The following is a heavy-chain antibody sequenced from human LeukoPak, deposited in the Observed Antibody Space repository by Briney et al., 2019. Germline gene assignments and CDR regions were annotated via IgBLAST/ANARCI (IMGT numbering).Heavy chain of an antibody. Sequence: PTQTLVPTSTFAGISVSTSGVRVGWIRRPPGKAIAWVAPTYWPAEKRYPPSQKRRLTITKATSKTRLVLTMATRNPVDTATYYCAHSFGGNDFDLWGEETRVTVP. CDR3: AHSFGGNDFDL. D-gene: IGHD2-15*01. CDR1: GISVSTSGVR. CDR2: TYWPAEK. J-gene: IGHJ4*02. V-gene: IGHV2-5*01.